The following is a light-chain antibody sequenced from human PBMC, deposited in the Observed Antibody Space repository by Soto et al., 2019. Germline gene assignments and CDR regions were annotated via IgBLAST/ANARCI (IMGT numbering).Light chain of an antibody. V-gene: IGKV3D-20*02. Sequence: EIVFTKSPGTLYLSPGESATPSCRASQSVSHNYLAWYQPEPGQDYRLLIDGASNRATGIPDRFSGRGSGTDFTLTISSLEPEACAVYYCQQRSNWPITFGQGTRVEIK. CDR1: QSVSHNY. CDR3: QQRSNWPIT. CDR2: GAS. J-gene: IGKJ5*01.